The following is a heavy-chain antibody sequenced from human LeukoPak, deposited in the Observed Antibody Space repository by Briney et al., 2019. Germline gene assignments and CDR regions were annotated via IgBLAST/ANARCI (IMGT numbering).Heavy chain of an antibody. CDR2: VNHSGRT. J-gene: IGHJ6*03. V-gene: IGHV4-34*01. D-gene: IGHD6-13*01. Sequence: PETLSLTCAVYGGSFSGYYWSWIRQPPGKGLEWIGEVNHSGRTNYNPSLKSRVTMSVDTSKNQSSLKLSSLTAADTAVYYCARGEAAAGPMDYMDVWDTGATVTVTS. CDR3: ARGEAAAGPMDYMDV. CDR1: GGSFSGYY.